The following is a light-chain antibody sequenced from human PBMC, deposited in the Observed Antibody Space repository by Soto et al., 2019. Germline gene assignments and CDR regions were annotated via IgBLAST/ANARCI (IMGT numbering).Light chain of an antibody. CDR1: QSITNNY. CDR3: QQYDYLVT. Sequence: EIVLTQSPGTLSLSPGERATLSCRASQSITNNYLAWYQQKPGRAHRLLIYGASSRATGIPDRFSGSGSGTDFTLTISRLEPEDFAMYYCQQYDYLVTFGGGTKVEIK. CDR2: GAS. V-gene: IGKV3-20*01. J-gene: IGKJ4*01.